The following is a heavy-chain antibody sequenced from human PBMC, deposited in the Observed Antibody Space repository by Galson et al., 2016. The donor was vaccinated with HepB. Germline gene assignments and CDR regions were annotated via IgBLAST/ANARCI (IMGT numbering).Heavy chain of an antibody. D-gene: IGHD1-26*01. J-gene: IGHJ4*02. CDR3: ARDNSGSYLDY. V-gene: IGHV4-61*01. CDR1: GDSITSGRYY. CDR2: ITYSGST. Sequence: ETLSLTCTVSGDSITSGRYYWSWIRQPPGKGLEWIGFITYSGSTNSNSSLKSRVTISVGMSKNQFSLKLTTVTAAAPAVYYCARDNSGSYLDYWGQGILVTVPS.